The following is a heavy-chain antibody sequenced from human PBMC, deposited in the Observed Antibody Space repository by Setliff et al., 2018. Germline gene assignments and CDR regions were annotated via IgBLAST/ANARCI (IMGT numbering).Heavy chain of an antibody. Sequence: PGGSLRLSCAASGFTFSSYSMNWVRQAPGKGLEWVSYISSGSSTIYYADSVKGRFTISRDNAKNSLYLQMNSLRAEDTAVYYCARDRGSGSYFLRYFDYWGQGTLVTVSS. CDR3: ARDRGSGSYFLRYFDY. D-gene: IGHD1-26*01. V-gene: IGHV3-48*01. J-gene: IGHJ4*02. CDR2: ISSGSSTI. CDR1: GFTFSSYS.